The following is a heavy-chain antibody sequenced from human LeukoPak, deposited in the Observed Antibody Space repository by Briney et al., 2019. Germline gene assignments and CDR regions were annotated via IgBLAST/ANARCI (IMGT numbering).Heavy chain of an antibody. Sequence: GESLRLSCAASGFTFSSYAMSWVRQAPGKGLEWVSAISGSGGSTYYADSVKGRFTISRDNSKNTLYLQMNSLRAEDTAVYYCATPYRYSSGWLDYWGQGTLVTVSS. CDR3: ATPYRYSSGWLDY. D-gene: IGHD6-19*01. CDR1: GFTFSSYA. CDR2: ISGSGGST. V-gene: IGHV3-23*01. J-gene: IGHJ4*02.